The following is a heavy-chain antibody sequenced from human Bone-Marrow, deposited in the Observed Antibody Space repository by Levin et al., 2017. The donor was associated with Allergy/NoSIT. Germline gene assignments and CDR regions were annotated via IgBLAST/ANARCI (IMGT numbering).Heavy chain of an antibody. J-gene: IGHJ3*01. V-gene: IGHV1-69*04. CDR3: ARAFYYDSSGNYRSAFDL. D-gene: IGHD3-22*01. CDR1: GGSFSSSP. CDR2: IIPMPGIT. Sequence: SVKVSCKASGGSFSSSPINWVRQAPGHGLEWMGRIIPMPGITNYTQNFQERVTITADRSTSTAYMELSSLRSEDTAVYYCARAFYYDSSGNYRSAFDLWGQGTRVTVSS.